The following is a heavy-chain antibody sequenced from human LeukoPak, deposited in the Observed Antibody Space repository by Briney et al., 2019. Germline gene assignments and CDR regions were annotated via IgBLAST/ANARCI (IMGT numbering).Heavy chain of an antibody. CDR1: GGAFSGYY. V-gene: IGHV4-34*01. CDR2: INHSGST. D-gene: IGHD2/OR15-2a*01. Sequence: SETLSLTCAVYGGAFSGYYWSWIRQTPGEGLEWIGEINHSGSTNYNPSLKSRVTISVDTSKNQFSLKLSSVTAADTAVYYCARVSRSGYWFDPWGQGTLVTVSS. CDR3: ARVSRSGYWFDP. J-gene: IGHJ5*02.